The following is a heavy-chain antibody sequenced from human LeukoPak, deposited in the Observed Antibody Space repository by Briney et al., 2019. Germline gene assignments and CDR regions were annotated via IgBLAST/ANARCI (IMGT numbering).Heavy chain of an antibody. V-gene: IGHV3-23*01. CDR2: ISGSDAGT. Sequence: GGSLRLSCTVSGFTVSSDSMSWVRQAPGKGLEWVSAISGSDAGTYYADSVKGRFTISRDNSKNTLYLQMNSLRAEDAAVYYCAKRRLWGSSHHSLDVWGKGTTVTISS. J-gene: IGHJ6*04. CDR1: GFTVSSDS. D-gene: IGHD3-16*01. CDR3: AKRRLWGSSHHSLDV.